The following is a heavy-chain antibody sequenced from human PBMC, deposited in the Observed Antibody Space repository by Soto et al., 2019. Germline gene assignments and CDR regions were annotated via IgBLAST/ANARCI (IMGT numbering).Heavy chain of an antibody. CDR2: ISGSGGST. V-gene: IGHV3-23*01. CDR1: GFTFSSYA. CDR3: AKYLGDIVVGPAAIRNYYYYGMDV. D-gene: IGHD2-2*02. J-gene: IGHJ6*02. Sequence: GGSLRLSCAASGFTFSSYAMSWVRQAPGKGLEWVSAISGSGGSTYYADSVKGRFTISRDNSKNTLYLQMNSLRAEDTAVYYCAKYLGDIVVGPAAIRNYYYYGMDVWGQGTTVTVSS.